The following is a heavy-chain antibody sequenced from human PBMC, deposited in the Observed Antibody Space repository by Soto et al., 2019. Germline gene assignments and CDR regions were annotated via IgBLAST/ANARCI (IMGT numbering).Heavy chain of an antibody. Sequence: EVQLVESGGGLVKPGGSLRLSCAASGFTFSSYSMNWVRQAPGKGLEWVASITSNSSYIYYADSVKGRFTISRDNAKNSLYLQMNCLGAEDTAVYYCARGSPYGGNSYYYYGMDVWRQGSMVTVSS. CDR3: ARGSPYGGNSYYYYGMDV. D-gene: IGHD2-21*02. V-gene: IGHV3-21*01. J-gene: IGHJ6*02. CDR1: GFTFSSYS. CDR2: ITSNSSYI.